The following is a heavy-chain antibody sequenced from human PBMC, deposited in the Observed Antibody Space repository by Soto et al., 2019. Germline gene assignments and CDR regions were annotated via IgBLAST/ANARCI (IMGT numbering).Heavy chain of an antibody. D-gene: IGHD3-3*02. CDR1: GGTFGNSA. CDR2: IIPMFPTP. CDR3: ARDKDRQQLGGNYYYGIDV. J-gene: IGHJ6*02. V-gene: IGHV1-69*12. Sequence: QVQLVQSGAEVKKPGSSVTVSCKASGGTFGNSAISWVRQAPGQGLGWMGGIIPMFPTPDYAQKFQGRVTITADESTSAAYMELTSLRSEDTAVYYGARDKDRQQLGGNYYYGIDVWGQGTTVTVSS.